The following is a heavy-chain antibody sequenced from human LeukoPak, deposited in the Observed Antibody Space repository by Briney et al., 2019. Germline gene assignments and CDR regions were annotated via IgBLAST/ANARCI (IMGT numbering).Heavy chain of an antibody. Sequence: SVKVSCKASGGTFSSYAISWVRQAPGQGLEWMGGIIPIFGTANYAQRFQGRVTITADESTSTAYMELSSLRSEDTAVYYCAGGPYKCGGDCYYDAFDIWGQGTMVAVSS. J-gene: IGHJ3*02. CDR2: IIPIFGTA. CDR3: AGGPYKCGGDCYYDAFDI. V-gene: IGHV1-69*13. CDR1: GGTFSSYA. D-gene: IGHD2-21*01.